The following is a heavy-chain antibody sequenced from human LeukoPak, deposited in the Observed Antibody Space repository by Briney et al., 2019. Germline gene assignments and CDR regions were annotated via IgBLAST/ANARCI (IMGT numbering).Heavy chain of an antibody. Sequence: ASVKVSCKASGYTFSDYYIHWVRQAPGQGLGWMGWINPNSGGTNYAQKFQGRVTMTRDTSISTAYMGLNRLRSDDTAVYYCARRGTRTWYDSWGQGTLVTVSS. CDR1: GYTFSDYY. CDR3: ARRGTRTWYDS. CDR2: INPNSGGT. V-gene: IGHV1-2*02. J-gene: IGHJ5*01.